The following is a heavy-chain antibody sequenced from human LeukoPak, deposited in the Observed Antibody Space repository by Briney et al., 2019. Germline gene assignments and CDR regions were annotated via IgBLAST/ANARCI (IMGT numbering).Heavy chain of an antibody. V-gene: IGHV1-69*13. CDR2: IIPIFGTA. Sequence: GASVKVSCKASGGTFSSYAISWVRQAPGQGLEWMGGIIPIFGTANYAQKFQGRVTITADESTSTAYMELSSLRSEDTAVYYCATYYYDSSGYYPCWFDPWGQGTLVTVSS. J-gene: IGHJ5*02. CDR3: ATYYYDSSGYYPCWFDP. CDR1: GGTFSSYA. D-gene: IGHD3-22*01.